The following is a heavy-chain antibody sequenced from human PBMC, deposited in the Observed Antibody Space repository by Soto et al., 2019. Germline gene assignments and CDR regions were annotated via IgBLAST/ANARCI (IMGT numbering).Heavy chain of an antibody. CDR3: AREPTATYYDFWSGYSLTLGYYYYGMDV. D-gene: IGHD3-3*01. V-gene: IGHV6-1*01. CDR2: TYYRSKWYN. Sequence: SQTLSLTCAISGDSVSSNSAAWNWIRQSPSRGLEWLGRTYYRSKWYNDYAVSVKSRITINPDTSKNQFSLQLNSVTPEDTAVYYCAREPTATYYDFWSGYSLTLGYYYYGMDVWGQGTTVTV. CDR1: GDSVSSNSAA. J-gene: IGHJ6*02.